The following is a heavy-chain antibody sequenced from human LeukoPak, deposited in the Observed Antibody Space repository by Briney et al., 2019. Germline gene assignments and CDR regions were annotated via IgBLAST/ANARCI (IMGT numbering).Heavy chain of an antibody. V-gene: IGHV4-39*07. CDR3: ASQYSSRYEFDP. D-gene: IGHD6-6*01. CDR1: GGSISSSSYY. J-gene: IGHJ5*02. CDR2: IYYSGST. Sequence: SETLSLTCTVSGGSISSSSYYWGWIRQPPGKGLEWIGSIYYSGSTYYNPSLKSRVTISVDTSKNQFSLKLSSVTAADTAVYYCASQYSSRYEFDPWGQGTLVTVSS.